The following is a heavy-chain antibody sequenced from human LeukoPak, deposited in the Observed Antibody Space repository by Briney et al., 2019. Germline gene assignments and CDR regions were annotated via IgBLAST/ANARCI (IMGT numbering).Heavy chain of an antibody. CDR2: ISSSGSTI. CDR1: GFTFSSYE. J-gene: IGHJ6*03. D-gene: IGHD1-26*01. CDR3: ARDPYSGTYGNTYYYYMDV. V-gene: IGHV3-48*03. Sequence: GGSLRLSCAASGFTFSSYEMNWVRQAPGKGLEWVSYISSSGSTIYYADSVKGRFTISRDNAKNSLYLQMNSLRAEDTAVYYCARDPYSGTYGNTYYYYMDVWGKGTTVTISS.